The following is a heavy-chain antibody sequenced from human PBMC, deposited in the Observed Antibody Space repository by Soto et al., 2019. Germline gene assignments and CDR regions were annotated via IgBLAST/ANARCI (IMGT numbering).Heavy chain of an antibody. CDR2: IYYSGST. CDR1: GGSISSSSYY. Sequence: QLQLQESGPGLVKPSETLSLTCTVSGGSISSSSYYWGWIRQPPGKGLEWIGSIYYSGSTYYNPSLKIRVTISVDTSKNQYSLKLSSVTAADTAVYYCASRYSSSLYSYYYYYGMDVWGQGTTVTVSS. J-gene: IGHJ6*02. V-gene: IGHV4-39*01. D-gene: IGHD6-13*01. CDR3: ASRYSSSLYSYYYYYGMDV.